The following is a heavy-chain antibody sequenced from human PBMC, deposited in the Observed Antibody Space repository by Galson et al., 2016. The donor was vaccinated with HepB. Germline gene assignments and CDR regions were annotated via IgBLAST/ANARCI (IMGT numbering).Heavy chain of an antibody. Sequence: QSGAEVKKPGESLRISCEASGYNFADYWISWVRQLPGKGLEWMGRIDPDDSYTNYCPSFQGHVTMSTDKSSTTVYLQWSSLKASDTGIYFCARHGDVDTAMVPFEYWGQGTLVAVSS. D-gene: IGHD5-18*01. CDR3: ARHGDVDTAMVPFEY. V-gene: IGHV5-10-1*01. CDR2: IDPDDSYT. CDR1: GYNFADYW. J-gene: IGHJ4*02.